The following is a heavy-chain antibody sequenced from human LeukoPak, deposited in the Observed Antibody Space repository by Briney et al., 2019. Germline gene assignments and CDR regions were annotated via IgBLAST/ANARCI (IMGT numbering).Heavy chain of an antibody. J-gene: IGHJ4*02. D-gene: IGHD5-18*01. Sequence: ASVKVSCKASGYTFTYYDINWVRQATGQGLEWMGWMNPNSGNTGYAQKFQGRVTMTRNTSISTAYMELSSLRAEDTAVYYCARGEGYSYGGYYFDYWGQGTLVAVSS. CDR3: ARGEGYSYGGYYFDY. CDR2: MNPNSGNT. V-gene: IGHV1-8*01. CDR1: GYTFTYYD.